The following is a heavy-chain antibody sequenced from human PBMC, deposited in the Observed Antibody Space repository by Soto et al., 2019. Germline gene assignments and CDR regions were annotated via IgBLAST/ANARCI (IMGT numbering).Heavy chain of an antibody. CDR2: IIPMYVIA. J-gene: IGHJ2*01. V-gene: IGHV1-69*12. CDR1: GGTFRSYA. D-gene: IGHD5-12*01. Sequence: QVQLVQSGAEVRKPGSSVKVSCTASGGTFRSYAITWVRQAPGQGLEWMGGIIPMYVIANYAQKFQGRLTITADESTSTGYMELTSLRSEDTAVYYCARGSWIVAPKWYFDFWGRGTLVTVSS. CDR3: ARGSWIVAPKWYFDF.